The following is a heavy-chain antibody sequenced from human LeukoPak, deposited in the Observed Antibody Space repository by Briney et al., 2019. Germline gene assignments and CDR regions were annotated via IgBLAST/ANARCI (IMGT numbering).Heavy chain of an antibody. V-gene: IGHV4-30-4*01. CDR2: IYYSGST. D-gene: IGHD1-1*01. CDR1: GGSISSGVYY. Sequence: SETLSLTCTVSGGSISSGVYYWRWIRQPPGKGLEWIGYIYYSGSTYYNPSLKSRVTISVDTSKNQFSLRLSSVTAADTAVYYCARDSAGIGTVDYWGQGTLVTVSS. J-gene: IGHJ4*02. CDR3: ARDSAGIGTVDY.